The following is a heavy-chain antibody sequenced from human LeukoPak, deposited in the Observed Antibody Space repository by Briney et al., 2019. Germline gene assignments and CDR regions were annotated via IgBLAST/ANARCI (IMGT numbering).Heavy chain of an antibody. CDR3: ARSTVTTQTPFVY. Sequence: GASVKVSCKASGGTFSSYAISWVRQAPGQGLEWMGGIIPIFGTANYAQKFQGRVTITADESTSTAYMELSSLRSEDTAVYYCARSTVTTQTPFVYWGQGTLVTVSS. CDR2: IIPIFGTA. D-gene: IGHD4-11*01. CDR1: GGTFSSYA. V-gene: IGHV1-69*13. J-gene: IGHJ4*02.